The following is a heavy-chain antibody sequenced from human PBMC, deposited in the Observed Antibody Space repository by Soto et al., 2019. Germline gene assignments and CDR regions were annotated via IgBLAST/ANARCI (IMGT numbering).Heavy chain of an antibody. CDR3: ARDRWVTTLTFDK. Sequence: QVQFVQSGAEVKKPGASVKVSCKASGYTFADYAIHWVRQAPGQSLEWMGWINAGNGDTKYSLKFQGRVTLTTDTSASTAYMDINSLTTDDTAVYYCARDRWVTTLTFDKWGQGTRVIVSS. CDR1: GYTFADYA. D-gene: IGHD4-17*01. CDR2: INAGNGDT. J-gene: IGHJ4*02. V-gene: IGHV1-3*01.